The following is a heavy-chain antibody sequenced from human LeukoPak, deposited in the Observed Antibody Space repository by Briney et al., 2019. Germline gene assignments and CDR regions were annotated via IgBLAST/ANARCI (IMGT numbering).Heavy chain of an antibody. V-gene: IGHV1-2*04. J-gene: IGHJ5*02. CDR2: ISPNSGGT. CDR1: GYTFTGYY. CDR3: ARDGGTTGTDNWLDP. Sequence: ASVKVSCKASGYTFTGYYMHWVRQAPGRGLEWMGWISPNSGGTNYAQKFQGWVTMTRDTSISTAYMELSRLRSDDTAVYYCARDGGTTGTDNWLDPWGQGTLVTVSS. D-gene: IGHD1-1*01.